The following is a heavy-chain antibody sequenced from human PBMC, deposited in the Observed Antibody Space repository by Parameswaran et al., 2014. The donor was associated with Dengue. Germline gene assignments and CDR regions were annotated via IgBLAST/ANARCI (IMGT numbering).Heavy chain of an antibody. J-gene: IGHJ6*02. CDR2: ISGSGGST. Sequence: WIRQPPGKGLEWVSVISGSGGSTYYADSVKGRFTISRDNSKNTLFLQMNSVRAEDTAVYYCVRDDAYCNASGCVLMHGLMDVWGQGTTVTVSS. D-gene: IGHD2/OR15-2a*01. V-gene: IGHV3-23*01. CDR3: VRDDAYCNASGCVLMHGLMDV.